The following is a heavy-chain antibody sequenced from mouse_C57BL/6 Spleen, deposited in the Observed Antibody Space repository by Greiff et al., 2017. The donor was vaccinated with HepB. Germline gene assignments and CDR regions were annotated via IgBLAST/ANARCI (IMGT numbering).Heavy chain of an antibody. CDR3: ARPDSSGAWFAY. CDR2: INPNNGGT. D-gene: IGHD3-2*02. Sequence: EVQLQQSGPELVKPGASVKISCKASGYTFTDYYMNWVKQSHGKSLEWIGDINPNNGGTSYNQKFKGKATLTVDTSSSTAYMELRSLTSEDSAVYYCARPDSSGAWFAYWGQGTLVTVSA. CDR1: GYTFTDYY. J-gene: IGHJ3*01. V-gene: IGHV1-26*01.